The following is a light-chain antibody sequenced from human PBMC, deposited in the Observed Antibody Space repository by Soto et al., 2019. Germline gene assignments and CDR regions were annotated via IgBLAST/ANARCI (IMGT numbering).Light chain of an antibody. CDR3: QQYGSSPCT. J-gene: IGKJ2*02. Sequence: EIVLTQSPGTLSSSPGERATLSCKASQSVSGSYLAWYQQKPGQAPRLLIYSASSRATGIPDRFSGSGSGTDFTLTISRLEPEDFAVYYCQQYGSSPCTFGQGTKLEIK. CDR2: SAS. V-gene: IGKV3-20*01. CDR1: QSVSGSY.